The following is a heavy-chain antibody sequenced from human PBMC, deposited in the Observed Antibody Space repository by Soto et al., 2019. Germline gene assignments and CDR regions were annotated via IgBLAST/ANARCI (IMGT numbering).Heavy chain of an antibody. J-gene: IGHJ3*02. D-gene: IGHD2-15*01. Sequence: QLQLQESGSGLVKPSQTLSLTCAVSGGSISSGAYSWSWIRQPPGKGLEWIGYLYHSGSTYYNPSLKSRATISVDRSKNQFSLKLGPVTAADTAVYYCARARVVSDAFDIWGQGTMLTVSS. CDR3: ARARVVSDAFDI. V-gene: IGHV4-30-2*01. CDR1: GGSISSGAYS. CDR2: LYHSGST.